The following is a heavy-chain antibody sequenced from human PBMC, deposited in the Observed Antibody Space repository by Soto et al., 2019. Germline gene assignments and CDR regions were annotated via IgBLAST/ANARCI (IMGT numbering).Heavy chain of an antibody. CDR3: ASSYCGGDCYSVYYYYGMDV. CDR2: ISAYNGNT. V-gene: IGHV1-18*01. Sequence: QVQLVQPGAEVKKPGASVKVSCKASGYTFTSYGISWVRQAPGQGLEWMGWISAYNGNTNYAQKLQGRVTMTTDTSTSTAYMELRSLRSDDTAVYYCASSYCGGDCYSVYYYYGMDVWGQGTTVTVSS. J-gene: IGHJ6*02. D-gene: IGHD2-21*02. CDR1: GYTFTSYG.